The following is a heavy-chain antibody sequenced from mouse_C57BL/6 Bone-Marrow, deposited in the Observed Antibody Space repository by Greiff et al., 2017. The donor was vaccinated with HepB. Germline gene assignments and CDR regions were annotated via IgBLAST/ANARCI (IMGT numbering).Heavy chain of an antibody. D-gene: IGHD3-3*01. Sequence: EVQGVESGPELVKPGASVKIPCKASGYTFTDYNMDWVKQSHGKSLEWIGDINPNNGGTIYNQKFKGKATLTVDKSSSTAYMELRSLTSEDTAVYYCASMGQAFAYWGQGTLVTVSA. CDR1: GYTFTDYN. CDR2: INPNNGGT. CDR3: ASMGQAFAY. V-gene: IGHV1-18*01. J-gene: IGHJ3*01.